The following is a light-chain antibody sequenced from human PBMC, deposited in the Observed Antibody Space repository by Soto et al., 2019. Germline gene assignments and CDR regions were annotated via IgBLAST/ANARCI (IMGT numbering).Light chain of an antibody. Sequence: EIVLTQSPGTLSLSPGERATLSCRASQSVSSSYLAWYQQKPGQAPRLLIYDASSRATGIPDRFSGSGSGTDFTLPISRLEPEDFALYYCQQYGSSLYTFGQGTKLEIK. CDR1: QSVSSSY. V-gene: IGKV3-20*01. CDR2: DAS. J-gene: IGKJ2*01. CDR3: QQYGSSLYT.